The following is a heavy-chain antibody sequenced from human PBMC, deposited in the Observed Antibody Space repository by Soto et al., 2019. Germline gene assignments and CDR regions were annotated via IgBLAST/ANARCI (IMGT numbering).Heavy chain of an antibody. V-gene: IGHV1-69*04. CDR3: VRDVHFWGTYNDRNDIDS. CDR1: GGTFSNHI. CDR2: IIPMLAIT. D-gene: IGHD3-16*01. Sequence: GASVKVSCKASGGTFSNHIITWVRQAPGQGPEWMGRIIPMLAITNYAQKFQGRVTITADKSTTTAYMEVSSLRPEDTAMYYCVRDVHFWGTYNDRNDIDSWGQGTLVTVSS. J-gene: IGHJ4*02.